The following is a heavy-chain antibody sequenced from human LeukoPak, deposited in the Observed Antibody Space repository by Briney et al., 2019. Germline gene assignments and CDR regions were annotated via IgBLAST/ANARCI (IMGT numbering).Heavy chain of an antibody. CDR3: ARGYSGYGTHDY. V-gene: IGHV4-59*01. CDR1: GGSISSYY. D-gene: IGHD5-12*01. CDR2: IYYSGST. J-gene: IGHJ4*02. Sequence: SETLSLTCTVSGGSISSYYWSWIRQPPGKGLEWIGYIYYSGSTNYNPSLKSRVTISVDTSKNQFSLKLSSVTAADTAAYYCARGYSGYGTHDYWGQGTLVTVSS.